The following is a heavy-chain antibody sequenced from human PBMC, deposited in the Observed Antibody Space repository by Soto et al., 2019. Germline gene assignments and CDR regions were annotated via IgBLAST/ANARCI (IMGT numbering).Heavy chain of an antibody. CDR3: ARVIDDYYDSSGYFVDY. CDR2: ISYDGSHK. Sequence: GGSLRLSCTASGFTFSSYAIHWVRQAPGKGLEWVAVISYDGSHKYYADAVKGRFTISRDNAKNSLYLQMNSLRAEDTAVYYCARVIDDYYDSSGYFVDYWGQGTLVTVSS. V-gene: IGHV3-30-3*01. D-gene: IGHD3-22*01. CDR1: GFTFSSYA. J-gene: IGHJ4*02.